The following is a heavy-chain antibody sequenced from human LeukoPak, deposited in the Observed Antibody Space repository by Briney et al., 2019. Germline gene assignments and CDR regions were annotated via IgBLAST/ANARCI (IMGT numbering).Heavy chain of an antibody. Sequence: SETLSLTCTASGGSISSGGYYGSWIRQHPGKGLEWIGYFYYSGSTYYNPSLKSRVTISVDTSKNQFSLKLSSVTAADTAVYYCARVGTTSTYYYGSGRRYYFDYWGQGTLVTVSS. J-gene: IGHJ4*02. CDR1: GGSISSGGYY. CDR3: ARVGTTSTYYYGSGRRYYFDY. V-gene: IGHV4-31*03. CDR2: FYYSGST. D-gene: IGHD3-10*01.